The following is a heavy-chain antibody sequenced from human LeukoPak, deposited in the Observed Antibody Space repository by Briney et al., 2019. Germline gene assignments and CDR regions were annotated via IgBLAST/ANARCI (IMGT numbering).Heavy chain of an antibody. D-gene: IGHD1-26*01. CDR2: IIPIFGTA. CDR1: GGTFSSYA. V-gene: IGHV1-69*13. J-gene: IGHJ4*02. Sequence: EASVKVSCKASGGTFSSYAISWVRQAPGQGLEWMGGIIPIFGTANYAQKFQGRVTITADESTSTAYMELSSLRSEDTAVYYCARDRGIVGATGFDYWGQGTLVTVSS. CDR3: ARDRGIVGATGFDY.